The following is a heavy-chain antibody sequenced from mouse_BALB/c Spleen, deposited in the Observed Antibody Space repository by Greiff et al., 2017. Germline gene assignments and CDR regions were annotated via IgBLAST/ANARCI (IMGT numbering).Heavy chain of an antibody. CDR1: GYTFTSYW. J-gene: IGHJ4*01. CDR2: INPSTGGT. Sequence: QVQLQQPGAELVKPGASVKLSCKASGYTFTSYWMHWVKQRPGQGLEWIGEINPSTGGTSYNQKFKGKATLTVDKSSSTAYMQLKSLTSEESAVYYCTRMKGYAMDYWGQGTSVTVSS. CDR3: TRMKGYAMDY. V-gene: IGHV1-53*01.